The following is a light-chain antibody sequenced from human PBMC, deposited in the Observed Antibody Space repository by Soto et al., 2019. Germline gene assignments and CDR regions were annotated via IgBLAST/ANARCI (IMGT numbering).Light chain of an antibody. Sequence: QSVLTQPPSVSAAPGQKVTISCSGTSSNIGNNYVSWYQQIPGTAPKLLIYDNNKRPSGIPDRFSGSKSATSATLGITGLQTGDEADYYCGTWDTSLSAVIFGGGTKLTVL. CDR2: DNN. J-gene: IGLJ2*01. CDR1: SSNIGNNY. CDR3: GTWDTSLSAVI. V-gene: IGLV1-51*01.